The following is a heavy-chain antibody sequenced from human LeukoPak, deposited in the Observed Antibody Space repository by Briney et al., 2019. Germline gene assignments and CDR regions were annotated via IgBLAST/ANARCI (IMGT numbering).Heavy chain of an antibody. D-gene: IGHD2-21*02. J-gene: IGHJ4*02. CDR2: ISYDGSNK. CDR3: ASLCGGDCYSHDY. CDR1: GFTFSSYA. Sequence: PGGSLRLSCAASGFTFSSYAMHWVRQAPGKGLEWVAVISYDGSNKYYADSVKGRFTISRDNSKNTLYLQMNSLRAEDTAVYYCASLCGGDCYSHDYWGQGTLVTVSS. V-gene: IGHV3-30-3*01.